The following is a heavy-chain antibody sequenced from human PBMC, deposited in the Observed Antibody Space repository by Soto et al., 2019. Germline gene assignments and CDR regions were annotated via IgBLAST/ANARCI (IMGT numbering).Heavy chain of an antibody. Sequence: QLQLQESGPGLVKPSETLSLTCTVSGGSISSSSYYWGWIRQPPGKGLEWIGSIYYSGSTYYNPSLKSRVTISVDTSKNQFSLKLSSVTAADTAVYYCARGSGSHFVDYWGQGTLVTVSS. J-gene: IGHJ4*02. CDR1: GGSISSSSYY. D-gene: IGHD3-10*01. CDR3: ARGSGSHFVDY. V-gene: IGHV4-39*01. CDR2: IYYSGST.